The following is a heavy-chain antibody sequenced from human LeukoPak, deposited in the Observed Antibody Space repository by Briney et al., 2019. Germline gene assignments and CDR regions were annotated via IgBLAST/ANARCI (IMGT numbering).Heavy chain of an antibody. D-gene: IGHD3-16*01. CDR2: IYTSGS. V-gene: IGHV4-61*02. J-gene: IGHJ3*02. CDR1: GGSISSGGSY. Sequence: PSQTLSLTCTVSGGSISSGGSYWSWIRQPAGKGLEWIGRIYTSGSNYAPSLKSRVTMSLDTSENQLSLKLSSVTAADTAVYYCAKRRDLVGGSGDAFGIWGPGTMVTVSS. CDR3: AKRRDLVGGSGDAFGI.